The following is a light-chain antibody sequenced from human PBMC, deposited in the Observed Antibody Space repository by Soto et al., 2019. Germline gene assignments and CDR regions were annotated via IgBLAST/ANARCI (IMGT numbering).Light chain of an antibody. Sequence: QSALTQPDSVSGSPGQTITISGTGTSSDVGSYNLVSWYQQHPDKAPKLMIYEGTKRPSGVSNRFSGSKSGNTASLTISGLQAEYEADYYCSSYAGDSTLVFGGGTKLTVL. V-gene: IGLV2-23*01. CDR2: EGT. CDR3: SSYAGDSTLV. J-gene: IGLJ2*01. CDR1: SSDVGSYNL.